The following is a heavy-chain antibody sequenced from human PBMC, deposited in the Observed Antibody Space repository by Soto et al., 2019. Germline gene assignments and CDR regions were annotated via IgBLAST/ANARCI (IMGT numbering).Heavy chain of an antibody. J-gene: IGHJ5*02. D-gene: IGHD1-7*01. CDR1: GGSISSYY. Sequence: SETLSLTCTVSGGSISSYYWSWIRQPPGKGLEWIGYIYYSGSTNYNPSLKSRVTISVDTSKNQFSLKLSSVTAADTAVYYCAGGAGTTDWFDPWGQGTQVTVSA. CDR3: AGGAGTTDWFDP. V-gene: IGHV4-59*01. CDR2: IYYSGST.